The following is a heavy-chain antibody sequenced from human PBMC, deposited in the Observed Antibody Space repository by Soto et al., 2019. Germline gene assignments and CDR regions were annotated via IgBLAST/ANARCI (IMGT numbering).Heavy chain of an antibody. D-gene: IGHD2-21*01. CDR1: GGSISSGGYY. J-gene: IGHJ5*02. Sequence: QVQLQESGPGLVKPSQTLSLTCTVSGGSISSGGYYWSWIRQHPGKGLEWIGYIYYSGSTYYNPSLKSRVTISVDTSKNQFSLKLSSVTAADTAVYYCARGRREHIVVVNWFDPWGQGTLVTVSS. CDR3: ARGRREHIVVVNWFDP. CDR2: IYYSGST. V-gene: IGHV4-31*03.